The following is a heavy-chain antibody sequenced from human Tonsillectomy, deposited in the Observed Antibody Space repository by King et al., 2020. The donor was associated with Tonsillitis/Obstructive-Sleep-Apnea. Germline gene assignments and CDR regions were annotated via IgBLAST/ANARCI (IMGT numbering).Heavy chain of an antibody. D-gene: IGHD5-12*01. CDR1: GGTFSSYD. J-gene: IGHJ6*03. CDR3: ARSVATIDYYYYHYMDV. V-gene: IGHV1-69*12. CDR2: IIPIFGTA. Sequence: QLVQSGAELKKPGSSVKLSCKASGGTFSSYDISWVRQAPGQGLEWMGGIIPIFGTANYAHKFQGRVTITADESTSTAYRELSSLRSEDTAVYYCARSVATIDYYYYHYMDVWGKGTTVTVSS.